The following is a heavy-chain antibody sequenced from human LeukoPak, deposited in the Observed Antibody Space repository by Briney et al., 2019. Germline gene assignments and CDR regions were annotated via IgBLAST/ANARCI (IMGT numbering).Heavy chain of an antibody. CDR2: IKKDGSEK. CDR1: GFTFSSYW. V-gene: IGHV3-7*01. CDR3: AKEKYNFGYFEY. D-gene: IGHD1-20*01. Sequence: PGGSLRLSCAASGFTFSSYWMSWVRQAPGKGLEWVANIKKDGSEKYYADSVKGRFTVSKDNSKNTLYLQMTSLTVEDTAIYYCAKEKYNFGYFEYWGQGILVTVSS. J-gene: IGHJ4*02.